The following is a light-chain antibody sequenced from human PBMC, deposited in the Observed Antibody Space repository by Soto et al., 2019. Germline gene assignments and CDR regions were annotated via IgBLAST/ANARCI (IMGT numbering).Light chain of an antibody. V-gene: IGKV3-11*01. Sequence: ETVLTQSPATLSLSPGERATLSCRASQSINTYLAWYQQKPGQAPRLLIYDASNRATGIPARFSRSGSGTDFTLTISSLEPEDFAVYYCQRRFTWPSFGPGTKVDVK. CDR1: QSINTY. J-gene: IGKJ3*01. CDR2: DAS. CDR3: QRRFTWPS.